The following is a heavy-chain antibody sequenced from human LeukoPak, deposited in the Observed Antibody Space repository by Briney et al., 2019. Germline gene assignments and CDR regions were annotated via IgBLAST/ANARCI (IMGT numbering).Heavy chain of an antibody. CDR1: GFTVSSNY. CDR3: ARGPRDDILTGYYRD. D-gene: IGHD3-9*01. CDR2: IYSGGST. Sequence: GRSLRLSCAASGFTVSSNYMSWVRQAPGKGLEWVSVIYSGGSTYYADSVKGRFTISRDNSKNTLYLQMNSLRAEDTAVYYCARGPRDDILTGYYRDWGQGTLVTVSS. V-gene: IGHV3-53*01. J-gene: IGHJ4*02.